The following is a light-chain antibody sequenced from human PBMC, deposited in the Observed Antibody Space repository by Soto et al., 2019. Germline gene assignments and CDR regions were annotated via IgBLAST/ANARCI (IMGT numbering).Light chain of an antibody. J-gene: IGKJ4*01. CDR1: QGISSY. CDR2: AAS. V-gene: IGKV1-8*01. CDR3: QQYNDWPLT. Sequence: AIRMTQSPSSLPASTGDRVTITCRASQGISSYFAWYQQKPGKAPKLLIYAASTLQSGVPSRFSGSGSGTEFTLTISSLQSEDFAVYYCQQYNDWPLTFGGGTKVDI.